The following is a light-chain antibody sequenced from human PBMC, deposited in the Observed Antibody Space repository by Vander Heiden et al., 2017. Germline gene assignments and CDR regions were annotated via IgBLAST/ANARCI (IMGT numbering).Light chain of an antibody. Sequence: DIVITHSPLSLPVTPGEPAAIYCMSSQSLLHSNGYNYLDWYLHKPCLSPQLLLYLGSNRSSGVPDRSRGRGPGTDFTLKIRIVMAAALRVSSCWLALQTPRTFGQGTKVEIK. V-gene: IGKV2-28*01. CDR3: WLALQTPRT. CDR1: QSLLHSNGYNY. J-gene: IGKJ1*01. CDR2: LGS.